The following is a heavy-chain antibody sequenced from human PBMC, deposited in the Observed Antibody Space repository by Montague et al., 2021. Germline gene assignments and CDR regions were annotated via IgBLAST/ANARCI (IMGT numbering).Heavy chain of an antibody. CDR1: GASITSNIYY. V-gene: IGHV4-39*07. CDR2: IYYSGNS. J-gene: IGHJ5*02. D-gene: IGHD6-13*01. Sequence: SETLSLTCTVSGASITSNIYYWGWIRQSPGKGLEWIGSIYYSGNSFYQPSLKSRITMAVDTSKNQFSLKLSSVTAADTAIYYCARVFSSWYVGWFDPWGQGPLVTASS. CDR3: ARVFSSWYVGWFDP.